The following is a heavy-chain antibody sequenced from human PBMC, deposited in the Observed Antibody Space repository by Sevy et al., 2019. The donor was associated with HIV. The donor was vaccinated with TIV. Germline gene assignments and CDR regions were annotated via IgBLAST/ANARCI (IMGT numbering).Heavy chain of an antibody. D-gene: IGHD3-3*01. CDR2: ISSSGSTI. Sequence: GGSLRLSCAASGFTFSDYCMSWIRQAPGKGLEWVSYISSSGSTIYYADSVKGRFTISRDNAKNSLYLQMNSLRAEDTAVYYCARARGKYYDFWSGSPDFDYWGQGTLVTVSS. V-gene: IGHV3-11*04. CDR1: GFTFSDYC. CDR3: ARARGKYYDFWSGSPDFDY. J-gene: IGHJ4*02.